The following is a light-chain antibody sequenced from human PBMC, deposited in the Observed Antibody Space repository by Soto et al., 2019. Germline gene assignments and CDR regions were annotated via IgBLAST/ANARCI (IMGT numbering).Light chain of an antibody. V-gene: IGKV3-15*01. Sequence: EIVMTQSPATLSVSPGETATLSCRASQSVSYNLAWYQQKPGQGPRLLIYGAFTRATGIPARFSGSGSGTEVTLTISSLQSEDFALYYCQQYKNWPPLTFGGGTKVEIK. CDR1: QSVSYN. CDR2: GAF. J-gene: IGKJ4*01. CDR3: QQYKNWPPLT.